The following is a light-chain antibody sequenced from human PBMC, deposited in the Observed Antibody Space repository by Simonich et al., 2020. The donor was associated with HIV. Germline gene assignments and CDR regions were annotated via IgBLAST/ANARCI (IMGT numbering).Light chain of an antibody. J-gene: IGLJ3*02. CDR1: ALPKKY. Sequence: SYELTQPPSVSVSPGQTARNTCSGDALPKKYAYWYQQKSGQAPLLVIFEDSKRPSGIPERFSGSSSGTMAALTISGAQVEDEADYYCYSTDSSANHRVFGGGTKLTVL. CDR3: YSTDSSANHRV. V-gene: IGLV3-10*01. CDR2: EDS.